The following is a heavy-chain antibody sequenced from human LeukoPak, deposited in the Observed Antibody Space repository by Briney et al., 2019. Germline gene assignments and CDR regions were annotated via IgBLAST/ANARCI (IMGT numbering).Heavy chain of an antibody. V-gene: IGHV3-73*01. CDR2: IRSKANSYAT. CDR3: TRHREQWLVLTYYGMDV. Sequence: GGSLRLSCAASGFTFSGSAMHWVRQASGKGLEWVGRIRSKANSYATAYAASVKGRFTISRDDSKNTAYLQMNSLKTEDTAVYYCTRHREQWLVLTYYGMDVWGQGTTVTVSS. J-gene: IGHJ6*02. D-gene: IGHD6-19*01. CDR1: GFTFSGSA.